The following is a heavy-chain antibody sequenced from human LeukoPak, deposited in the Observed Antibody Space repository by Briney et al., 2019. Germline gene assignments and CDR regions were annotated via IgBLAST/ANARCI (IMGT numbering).Heavy chain of an antibody. D-gene: IGHD3-16*01. CDR2: ISSSSSYI. CDR1: GFTFSSYI. J-gene: IGHJ4*02. CDR3: ARDLLLRGVMSPSDY. V-gene: IGHV3-21*01. Sequence: GGSLRLSCAASGFTFSSYIMNWVRQAPGKGLEWVSSISSSSSYIYYADSVKGRFTISRDNAKNPLYLQMKSLRAENKAVYYCARDLLLRGVMSPSDYWAQGTLVSVPS.